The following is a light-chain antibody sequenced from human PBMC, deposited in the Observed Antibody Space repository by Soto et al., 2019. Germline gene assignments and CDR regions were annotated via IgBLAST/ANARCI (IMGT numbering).Light chain of an antibody. CDR1: QSIRTY. CDR3: QQSYSTPLT. Sequence: DIQMTQSPYSLSASVGDRVTITCRASQSIRTYLNWYQQKPGKAPKLLIYAASSLQSGVPSRFSGSGSGTDFTLTISSLQPEDFATYYCQQSYSTPLTFGPGTKVDIK. V-gene: IGKV1-39*01. J-gene: IGKJ3*01. CDR2: AAS.